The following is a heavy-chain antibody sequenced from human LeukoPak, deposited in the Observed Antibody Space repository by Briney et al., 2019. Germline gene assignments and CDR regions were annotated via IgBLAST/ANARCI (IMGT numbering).Heavy chain of an antibody. J-gene: IGHJ4*02. V-gene: IGHV5-51*01. Sequence: GESLKISCKGSGYSFTNYWIAWVRQMPGKSLGWMGIIYPGDSDTRYSPSFQGQVTISADKSISTAYLQWSSLKASDTAMYYCARRGYYDSSGYYNFDYWGQGTLVTVSS. D-gene: IGHD3-22*01. CDR2: IYPGDSDT. CDR1: GYSFTNYW. CDR3: ARRGYYDSSGYYNFDY.